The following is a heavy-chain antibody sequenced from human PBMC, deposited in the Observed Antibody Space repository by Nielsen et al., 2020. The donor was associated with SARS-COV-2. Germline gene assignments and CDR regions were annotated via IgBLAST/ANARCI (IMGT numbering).Heavy chain of an antibody. V-gene: IGHV1-24*01. Sequence: ALVKVSCKVPADTLTQLSMHWVRQAPGKGLEWMGEFDPQDGQTTYAQKFQGRVTMTEDTSTDTAYLDLSSLRSDDTAVYYCATDSPFGVVIYALAHWGQGTMVTVSS. CDR1: ADTLTQLS. CDR3: ATDSPFGVVIYALAH. J-gene: IGHJ4*02. D-gene: IGHD3-3*01. CDR2: FDPQDGQT.